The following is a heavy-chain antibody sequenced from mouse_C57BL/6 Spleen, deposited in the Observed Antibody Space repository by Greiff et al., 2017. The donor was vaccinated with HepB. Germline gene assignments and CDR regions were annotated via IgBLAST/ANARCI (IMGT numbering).Heavy chain of an antibody. CDR3: ARSFYYDYDGWYFDV. J-gene: IGHJ1*03. CDR2: IYPGDGDT. V-gene: IGHV1-82*01. CDR1: GYAFSSSW. Sequence: QVQLKESGPELVKPGASVKISCKASGYAFSSSWMNWVKQRPGKGLEWIGRIYPGDGDTNYNGKFKGKATLTADKSSSTAYMQLSSLTSEDSAVYFCARSFYYDYDGWYFDVWGTGTTVTVSS. D-gene: IGHD2-4*01.